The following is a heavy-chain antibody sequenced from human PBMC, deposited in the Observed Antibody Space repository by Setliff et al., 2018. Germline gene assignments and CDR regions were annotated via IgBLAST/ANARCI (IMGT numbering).Heavy chain of an antibody. Sequence: ASVKVSCKASGYTFTDYYMHWVQQGPGKGLEWMGRVDPEDGETISAEKYQGRVTITAETSTDTAYMELSSLRSEDTAVYYCATLSKYPYGSGSYMGIRWFDPLGQGTRVTVSS. CDR2: VDPEDGET. J-gene: IGHJ5*02. D-gene: IGHD3-10*01. CDR3: ATLSKYPYGSGSYMGIRWFDP. CDR1: GYTFTDYY. V-gene: IGHV1-69-2*01.